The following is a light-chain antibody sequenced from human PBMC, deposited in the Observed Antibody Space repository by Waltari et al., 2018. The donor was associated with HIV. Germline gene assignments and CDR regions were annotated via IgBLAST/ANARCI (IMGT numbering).Light chain of an antibody. CDR3: QQYNAYPLT. CDR1: HDISTW. V-gene: IGKV1D-16*01. J-gene: IGKJ4*01. CDR2: AAS. Sequence: DIQMTQSASSLSASVGVRVTITCRACHDISTWLAWYQQKPEKAPKSLIYAASNLQSGVPSRFSGSGSGTDFALTISSLQPEDFATYYCQQYNAYPLTFGGGTKVEIK.